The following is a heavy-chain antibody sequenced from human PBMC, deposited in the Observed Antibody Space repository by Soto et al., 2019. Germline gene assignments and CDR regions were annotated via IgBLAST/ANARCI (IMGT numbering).Heavy chain of an antibody. D-gene: IGHD6-6*01. CDR2: IIPIFGTA. J-gene: IGHJ5*02. CDR3: ARVGVYGSSSVQPRHYSWFDP. Sequence: QVQLVQSGAEVKKPGSSVKVSCKASGGTFSSYAISWVRQAPGQGLEWMGGIIPIFGTANYAQKFQGRVTITADESTSTAYMELSSLRSEDTAVYYCARVGVYGSSSVQPRHYSWFDPWGQGTLVTVSS. CDR1: GGTFSSYA. V-gene: IGHV1-69*12.